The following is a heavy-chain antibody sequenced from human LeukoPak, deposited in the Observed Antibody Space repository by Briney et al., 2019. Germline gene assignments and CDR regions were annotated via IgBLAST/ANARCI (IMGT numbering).Heavy chain of an antibody. CDR2: INPGGGST. D-gene: IGHD3-10*01. V-gene: IGHV1-46*01. CDR3: ARAEHYYGSGSYYLGY. CDR1: GYTFTSYY. Sequence: ASVKVSCKASGYTFTSYYMHWVRQAPGQGLEWMGIINPGGGSTSYAQKFQGRVTMTRDTSTSTVYMELSSLRSEDTAVYYCARAEHYYGSGSYYLGYWGQGTLVTVSS. J-gene: IGHJ4*02.